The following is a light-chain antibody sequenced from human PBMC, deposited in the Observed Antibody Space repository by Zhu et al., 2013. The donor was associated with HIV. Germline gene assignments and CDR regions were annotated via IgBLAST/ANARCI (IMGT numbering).Light chain of an antibody. CDR1: QTVLSTSNNKNY. CDR2: WAS. V-gene: IGKV4-1*01. J-gene: IGKJ4*01. Sequence: DIVMTQSPDSLSVSLGERATINCKSSQTVLSTSNNKNYFAWYQQKPGQPPKLLIYWASTRESGVPDRFSGSGSGTDFTLTISSLQAEDVAIYYCQQYYSTLALSFGGGTRVEIK. CDR3: QQYYSTLALS.